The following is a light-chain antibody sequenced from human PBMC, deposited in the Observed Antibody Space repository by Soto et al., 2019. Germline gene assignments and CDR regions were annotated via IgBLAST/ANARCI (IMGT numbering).Light chain of an antibody. CDR2: RNN. CDR3: AAWDDSLSAWV. J-gene: IGLJ3*02. CDR1: SSNIGSNY. V-gene: IGLV1-47*01. Sequence: QSALTQAASASGTPGQRVTISCSGSSSNIGSNYVYWYQQLPGTAPKLLIYRNNQRPSGVPDRFSGSKSGTSASLAISGLRSEDEADYYCAAWDDSLSAWVFGGGTKLTVL.